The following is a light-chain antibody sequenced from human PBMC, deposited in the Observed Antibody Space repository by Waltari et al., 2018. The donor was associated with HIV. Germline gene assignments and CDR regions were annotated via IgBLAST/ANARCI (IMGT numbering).Light chain of an antibody. CDR1: QTINNF. V-gene: IGKV3-11*01. CDR3: QHRSTSWT. CDR2: DAT. J-gene: IGKJ1*01. Sequence: EIVLTQSPATISLSPGESATLSCRASQTINNFLAWYQQGPGQAPRLLIYDATKRATGIPARFSGTGSGTDFSLTITSLEPEDFAVYYCQHRSTSWTFGRGTKVEI.